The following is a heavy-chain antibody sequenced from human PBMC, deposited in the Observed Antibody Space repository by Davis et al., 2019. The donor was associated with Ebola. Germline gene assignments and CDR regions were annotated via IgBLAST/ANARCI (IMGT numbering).Heavy chain of an antibody. D-gene: IGHD1-26*01. J-gene: IGHJ3*02. CDR1: GYSFTSYW. CDR2: IYPGDSDT. V-gene: IGHV5-51*01. CDR3: ARRGLGAADAFDI. Sequence: PGGSLRLSCKGSGYSFTSYWIGWVRQMPGKGLEWMGIIYPGDSDTRYSPSFQGQVTISADKSISTAYLQWTSLRASDTAMYYCARRGLGAADAFDIWGQGTMVIVSS.